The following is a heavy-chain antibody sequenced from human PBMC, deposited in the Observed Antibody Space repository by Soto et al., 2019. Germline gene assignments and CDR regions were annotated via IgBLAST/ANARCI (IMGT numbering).Heavy chain of an antibody. CDR2: ICYSGST. J-gene: IGHJ4*02. D-gene: IGHD3-9*01. Sequence: SETLSLTCTVSGGSISSSGYYWGWIRQPPGKGLEWIGTICYSGSTYYNPSLKSRVTISVDTSKNQFSLRAEDTAVYYCAREPYYDILTGYDCWGQGTLVTVSS. CDR3: AREPYYDILTGYDC. CDR1: GGSISSSGYY. V-gene: IGHV4-39*02.